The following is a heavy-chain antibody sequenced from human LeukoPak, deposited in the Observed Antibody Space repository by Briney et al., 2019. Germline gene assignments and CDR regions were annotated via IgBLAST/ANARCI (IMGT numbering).Heavy chain of an antibody. D-gene: IGHD3-10*01. J-gene: IGHJ4*02. V-gene: IGHV4-30-2*01. CDR1: GDSIDSGGYS. CDR3: ARRVAGSGTSYFDR. Sequence: SETLSLTCTISGDSIDSGGYSWSWIRQPPGKGLEWIGYIHQSGTTYLNPLFSSRVTMSKDSSKNQFSLSLRSVTAADTAVYYCARRVAGSGTSYFDRWGLGTPVTVSS. CDR2: IHQSGTT.